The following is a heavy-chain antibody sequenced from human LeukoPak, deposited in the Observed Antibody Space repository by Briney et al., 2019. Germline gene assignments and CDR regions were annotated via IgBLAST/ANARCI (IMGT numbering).Heavy chain of an antibody. CDR3: ARDLRTVRGVFDY. J-gene: IGHJ4*02. CDR1: GGSISSGGYS. CDR2: IYYSGST. V-gene: IGHV4-30-4*07. D-gene: IGHD3-10*01. Sequence: SQTLSLTCAVSGGSISSGGYSWSWIRQPPGKGLEWIGYIYYSGSTYYNPSLKSRVTISVDTSKNQFSLKLSSVTAADTAVYYCARDLRTVRGVFDYWGQGTLVTVSS.